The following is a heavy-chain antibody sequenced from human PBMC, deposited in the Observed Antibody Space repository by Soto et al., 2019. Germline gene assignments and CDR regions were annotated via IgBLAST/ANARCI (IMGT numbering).Heavy chain of an antibody. J-gene: IGHJ4*02. Sequence: EVQLLESGGGLPQPGGSLRLSGAGSGLTFNNYAMSWIRQAPGKGLEWVSAISASGDSTYYAGSVKGRFTISRDNSKNILYLQMNSLRAEDTALYYCATTGTMYYWGQGTLVTVSS. CDR2: ISASGDST. D-gene: IGHD1-7*01. V-gene: IGHV3-23*01. CDR1: GLTFNNYA. CDR3: ATTGTMYY.